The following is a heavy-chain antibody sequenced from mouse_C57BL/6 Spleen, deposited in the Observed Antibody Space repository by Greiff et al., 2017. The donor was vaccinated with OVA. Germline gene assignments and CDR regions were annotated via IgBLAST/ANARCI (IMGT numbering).Heavy chain of an antibody. CDR3: ARGTAQATVAY. D-gene: IGHD3-2*02. Sequence: VQLQQPGAELVKPGASVKVSCKASGYTFTSYWMHWVKQRPGQGLEWIGRIHPSDSDTNYNQKFKGKATLTVDKSSSTAYMQLSSLTSEDSAVYYCARGTAQATVAYWGQGTLVTVSA. CDR2: IHPSDSDT. CDR1: GYTFTSYW. J-gene: IGHJ3*01. V-gene: IGHV1-74*01.